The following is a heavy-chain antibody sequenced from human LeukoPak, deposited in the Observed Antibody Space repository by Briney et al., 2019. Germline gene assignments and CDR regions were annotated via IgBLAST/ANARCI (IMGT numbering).Heavy chain of an antibody. CDR3: AREAYSGSYYYHYYYMDV. J-gene: IGHJ6*03. D-gene: IGHD1-26*01. Sequence: SQTLSLTCAISGDSVSSNSAAWNWIRQSPSRGLEWLGRTYYRSKWYNDYAVSVKSRITINPDTSKNQFSLQLNSVTPEDTAVYYCAREAYSGSYYYHYYYMDVWGKGTTVTVSS. CDR1: GDSVSSNSAA. V-gene: IGHV6-1*01. CDR2: TYYRSKWYN.